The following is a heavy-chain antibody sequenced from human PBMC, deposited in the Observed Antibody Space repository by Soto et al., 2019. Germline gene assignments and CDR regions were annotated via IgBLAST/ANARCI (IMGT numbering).Heavy chain of an antibody. CDR3: ARVCGGDCHYGMDV. D-gene: IGHD2-21*02. J-gene: IGHJ6*02. CDR2: IYYSRST. V-gene: IGHV4-31*03. Sequence: PSETLSLTCTVSGGSISSGGYYWTWIRQHPGKGPEWIGYIYYSRSTYYNPSLKSRVTISVDTSKNQFSLKLSSVTAADTAVYYCARVCGGDCHYGMDVWGQGTTVTVSS. CDR1: GGSISSGGYY.